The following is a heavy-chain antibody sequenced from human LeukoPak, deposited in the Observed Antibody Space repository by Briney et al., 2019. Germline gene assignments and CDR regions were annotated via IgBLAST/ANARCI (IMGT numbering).Heavy chain of an antibody. CDR3: AKCVEQQLATLGY. Sequence: PGGSLRLSCAGSGFTFTTYALSWVRHAPGKGLEWVSAISGSATSTYYADSVKGRFTISRDNSKNTLYLQMNSLRAEDTAVYYCAKCVEQQLATLGYWGQGTQVTVSS. D-gene: IGHD6-13*01. CDR1: GFTFTTYA. V-gene: IGHV3-23*01. CDR2: ISGSATST. J-gene: IGHJ4*02.